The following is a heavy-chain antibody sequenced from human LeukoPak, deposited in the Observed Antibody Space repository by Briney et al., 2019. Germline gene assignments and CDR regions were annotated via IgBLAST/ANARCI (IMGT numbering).Heavy chain of an antibody. V-gene: IGHV3-9*01. J-gene: IGHJ4*02. Sequence: GRSLRLSCAASGFTLDAYAMHWVRQAPGKGLEWVSGISWNSGSIGYADSVKGRFTISRDNAKNSLYLQMNSLRAEDTALYYCAKESDYGESHYFDYWGQGTLVTVSS. CDR3: AKESDYGESHYFDY. CDR1: GFTLDAYA. D-gene: IGHD4-17*01. CDR2: ISWNSGSI.